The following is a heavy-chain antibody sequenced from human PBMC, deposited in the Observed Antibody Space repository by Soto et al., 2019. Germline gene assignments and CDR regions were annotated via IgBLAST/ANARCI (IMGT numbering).Heavy chain of an antibody. CDR2: INAGNAKT. Sequence: QVQLVQSGAEVKKPGASVKVSCKASGYTFTNYAIHWVRKGPGQRLEWMGWINAGNAKTKYSQKFQGRVTISRDTSASTAYMELTTLRSEDTAVYYCARDGAVAGNANFDYWGQGTLVTVSS. D-gene: IGHD6-19*01. J-gene: IGHJ4*02. CDR3: ARDGAVAGNANFDY. CDR1: GYTFTNYA. V-gene: IGHV1-3*01.